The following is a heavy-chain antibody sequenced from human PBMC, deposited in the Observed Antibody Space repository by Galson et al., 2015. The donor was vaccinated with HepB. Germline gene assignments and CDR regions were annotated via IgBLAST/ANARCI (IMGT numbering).Heavy chain of an antibody. Sequence: SLRLSCAASGFIFNVYGMQWVRQAPGKGLEWVAVIWYDGSYKDYGDSVKGRFTISRDNSKNTVYLQMNSLRAEDTAVYYCARLGRNWFFDYWGQGTLVTVSS. CDR3: ARLGRNWFFDY. J-gene: IGHJ4*02. CDR2: IWYDGSYK. V-gene: IGHV3-33*01. D-gene: IGHD3-9*01. CDR1: GFIFNVYG.